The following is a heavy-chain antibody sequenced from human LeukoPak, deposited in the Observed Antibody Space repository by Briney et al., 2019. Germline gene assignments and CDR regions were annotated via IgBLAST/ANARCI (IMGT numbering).Heavy chain of an antibody. V-gene: IGHV4-61*01. CDR1: SGSISSSTYY. D-gene: IGHD3-10*01. CDR3: ARDRENYYGSGELSWFDP. Sequence: PSETLSLTCTVSSGSISSSTYYWGWIRQPPGKGLEWIGYIYYSGSTKYNPSLKSRVTISIDTSKNQFSLKLSSVTAADTAVYYCARDRENYYGSGELSWFDPWGQGTLVTVSS. J-gene: IGHJ5*02. CDR2: IYYSGST.